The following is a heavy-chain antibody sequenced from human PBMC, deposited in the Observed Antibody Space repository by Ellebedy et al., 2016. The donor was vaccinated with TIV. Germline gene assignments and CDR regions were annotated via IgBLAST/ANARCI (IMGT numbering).Heavy chain of an antibody. CDR3: ARGSSYYYGSGSVYYYGMDV. D-gene: IGHD3-10*01. CDR2: INDSGST. Sequence: SETLSLTCTISGGSISNYYWSWIRQPPGKGLEWIGYINDSGSTNYNPSLKSRVTMSVDTSKNQFSLKLSSVTAADTAVYYCARGSSYYYGSGSVYYYGMDVWGQGTTVTVSS. CDR1: GGSISNYY. J-gene: IGHJ6*02. V-gene: IGHV4-59*12.